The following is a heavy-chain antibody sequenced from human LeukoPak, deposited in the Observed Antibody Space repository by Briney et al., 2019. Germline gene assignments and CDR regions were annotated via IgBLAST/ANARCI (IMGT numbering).Heavy chain of an antibody. Sequence: ASVKVSCKASGYPFTSYGLTWVRRTPGQGLQWMGWIAAYNGATNYAQIFQGRISMTTDTSTNTGYMELRSLTSDDTAVYYCAREDSNSENFWGQGTLVTVSS. J-gene: IGHJ4*02. V-gene: IGHV1-18*01. CDR2: IAAYNGAT. D-gene: IGHD2/OR15-2a*01. CDR3: AREDSNSENF. CDR1: GYPFTSYG.